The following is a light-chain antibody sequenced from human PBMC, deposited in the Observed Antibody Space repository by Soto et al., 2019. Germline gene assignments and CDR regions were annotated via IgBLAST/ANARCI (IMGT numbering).Light chain of an antibody. CDR3: QQYNNWPPWT. J-gene: IGKJ1*01. Sequence: EIVMTQSPDTLSVSRGERATLSCRASQSVSSDLAWYQQKPGQAPRLLIYDASARATGVPARFSGSGSGTEFSLTISSLQPEDFAVYYCQQYNNWPPWTFGQGTKVEV. CDR2: DAS. CDR1: QSVSSD. V-gene: IGKV3-15*01.